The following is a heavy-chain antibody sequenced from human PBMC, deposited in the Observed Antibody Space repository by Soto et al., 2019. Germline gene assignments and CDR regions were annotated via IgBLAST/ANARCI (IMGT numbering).Heavy chain of an antibody. CDR2: IIPVFGTV. D-gene: IGHD5-18*01. V-gene: IGHV1-69*13. J-gene: IGHJ6*02. CDR1: GGTFSSYV. CDR3: ARAQRIQLWASGMDV. Sequence: GASVKVSCKASGGTFSSYVISWVRQAPGQGLECMGGIIPVFGTVNYAQKFQGRVTITADESTTTAYMELRSLRSEDAAVYYCARAQRIQLWASGMDVWGQGTTVTVSS.